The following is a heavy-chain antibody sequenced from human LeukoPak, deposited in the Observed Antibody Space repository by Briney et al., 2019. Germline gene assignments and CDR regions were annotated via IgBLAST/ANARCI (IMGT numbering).Heavy chain of an antibody. CDR3: TRDVIYASEIYSYGDS. CDR2: ISGSGRST. V-gene: IGHV3-23*01. D-gene: IGHD3-16*01. J-gene: IGHJ4*02. Sequence: GGSLRLSCTASGFTYSNYAMNWVRQAPGKGLEWVSVISGSGRSTYYADSVKGRFTISRDNSKNTVYLQMNSLRAEDTAVYYCTRDVIYASEIYSYGDSWGQGTLVTVSS. CDR1: GFTYSNYA.